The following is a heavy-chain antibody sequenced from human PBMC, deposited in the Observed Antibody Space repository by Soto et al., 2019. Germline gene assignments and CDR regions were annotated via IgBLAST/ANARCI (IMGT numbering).Heavy chain of an antibody. CDR1: GYTFTNYY. CDR3: ARGGPGFVTIGSFDY. Sequence: QVQLVQSGAEVKRPGASVKVSCKASGYTFTNYYMHWVRQAPGQGLEWMGVIHYSGATPTAAQKLQGRVTMAMDTSTSNVYVELCSLTSEDTAVYSCARGGPGFVTIGSFDYWGQGTLVTVSS. CDR2: IHYSGATP. V-gene: IGHV1-46*04. J-gene: IGHJ4*02. D-gene: IGHD3-16*02.